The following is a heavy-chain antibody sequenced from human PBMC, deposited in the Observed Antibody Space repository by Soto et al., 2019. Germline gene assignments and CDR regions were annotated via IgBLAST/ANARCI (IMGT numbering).Heavy chain of an antibody. CDR1: VCSIIIGYYY. J-gene: IGHJ5*02. D-gene: IGHD4-17*01. V-gene: IGHV4-30-4*01. CDR3: DREPTVTKGFENARNWLET. Sequence: SATXSLTCTFSVCSIIIGYYYWSWIRQPPGNVLEWIGYIYYSGSTYYNPSLKSRVTISVDTSKNQFPLKLSSVTAADTAVYYCDREPTVTKGFENARNWLETWGQGTLVNVYS. CDR2: IYYSGST.